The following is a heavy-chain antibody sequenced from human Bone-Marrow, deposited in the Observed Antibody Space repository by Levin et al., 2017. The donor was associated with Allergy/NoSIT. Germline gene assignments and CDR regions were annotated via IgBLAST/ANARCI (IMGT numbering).Heavy chain of an antibody. V-gene: IGHV4-38-2*01. Sequence: SETLSLTCGVSGYYVSSGFYWGWVRQPPGKGLEWLAGIYDGGSAYYNPSLKRRATISLDTSKNRISLKVRSVTAADTAMYYCVSRATVANSRWFDPWGQGTLVTVSA. D-gene: IGHD4-23*01. CDR1: GYYVSSGFY. J-gene: IGHJ5*02. CDR3: VSRATVANSRWFDP. CDR2: IYDGGSA.